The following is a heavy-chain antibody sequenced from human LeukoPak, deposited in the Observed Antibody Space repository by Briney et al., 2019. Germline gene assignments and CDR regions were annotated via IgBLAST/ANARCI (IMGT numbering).Heavy chain of an antibody. J-gene: IGHJ6*02. CDR1: GGSISSSSYY. CDR3: ASRARIAVAGPAWGYYGMDV. D-gene: IGHD6-19*01. Sequence: KPSETLSLTCTVSGGSISSSSYYWGWIRQPPGKGLEWIGSIYYSGSTYYNPSLKSRVTISVDTSKNQFSLKLSSVTAADTAVYYCASRARIAVAGPAWGYYGMDVWGQGTTVTVPS. CDR2: IYYSGST. V-gene: IGHV4-39*07.